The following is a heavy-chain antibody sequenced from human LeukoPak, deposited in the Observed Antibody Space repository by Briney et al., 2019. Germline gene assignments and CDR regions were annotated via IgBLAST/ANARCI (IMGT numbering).Heavy chain of an antibody. CDR3: AREGDLEDAFDI. D-gene: IGHD3-16*01. V-gene: IGHV1-69*13. Sequence: ASVKVSCKASRGTFSSYTISWVRQAPGQGLEWMGGIIPIFGTANYAQKFQGRVTITADESTSTAYMELGSLRSEDTAVYYCAREGDLEDAFDIWGQGTMVTVSS. J-gene: IGHJ3*02. CDR1: RGTFSSYT. CDR2: IIPIFGTA.